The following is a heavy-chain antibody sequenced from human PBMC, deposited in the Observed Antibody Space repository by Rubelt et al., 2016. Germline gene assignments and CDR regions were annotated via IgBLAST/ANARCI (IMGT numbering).Heavy chain of an antibody. J-gene: IGHJ4*02. V-gene: IGHV1-2*06. CDR2: INPHSGGI. CDR1: GYTFTSYG. D-gene: IGHD1-26*01. Sequence: QVQLVQSGAEVKKPGASVKVSCKASGYTFTSYGISWVRQAPGQGLEWVGRINPHSGGINYSRKFQGRVTMTRETSDNTAYMELSGLRSDDTAVYFCARLGIVGSSTSLFDYWGQGTLVTVSS. CDR3: ARLGIVGSSTSLFDY.